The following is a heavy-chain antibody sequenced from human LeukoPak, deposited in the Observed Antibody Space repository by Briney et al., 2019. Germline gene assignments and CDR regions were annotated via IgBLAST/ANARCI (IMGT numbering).Heavy chain of an antibody. CDR1: GGSISSNSHY. Sequence: SETLSLTCTASGGSISSNSHYWGWIRQTPGEGLEWIASIFYSGTSYYNPSLKSRVTISVDTSKNQFSLKLSSVTAADTAVYYCARHLYSGSYYFWGQGTLVTVSS. J-gene: IGHJ4*02. V-gene: IGHV4-39*01. D-gene: IGHD1-26*01. CDR3: ARHLYSGSYYF. CDR2: IFYSGTS.